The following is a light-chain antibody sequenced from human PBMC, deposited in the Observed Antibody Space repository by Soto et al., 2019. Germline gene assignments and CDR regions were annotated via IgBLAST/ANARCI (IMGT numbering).Light chain of an antibody. CDR1: QNINKW. Sequence: DIQMTQSPSTLSASEGDRVVITCRASQNINKWLAWYQQKPGKAPKFLIYDASTLETGVPSRFSGSGSGTEFTLTISSLQPDDFATFYCQQYDTFPRTFGQGTRVDIK. CDR3: QQYDTFPRT. V-gene: IGKV1-5*01. CDR2: DAS. J-gene: IGKJ1*01.